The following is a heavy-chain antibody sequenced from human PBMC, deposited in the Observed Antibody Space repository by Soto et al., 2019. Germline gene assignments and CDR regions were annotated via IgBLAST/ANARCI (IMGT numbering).Heavy chain of an antibody. Sequence: SETLSLTCAVYGGSFSGYYWSWIRQPPGKGLEWIGEINHSGSTNYNPSLKSRVTISVDTSKNQFSLKLSSVTAADTAVYYCEREGGTAMVTRYFDYWGQGTLVTVYS. CDR3: EREGGTAMVTRYFDY. J-gene: IGHJ4*02. CDR2: INHSGST. D-gene: IGHD5-18*01. V-gene: IGHV4-34*01. CDR1: GGSFSGYY.